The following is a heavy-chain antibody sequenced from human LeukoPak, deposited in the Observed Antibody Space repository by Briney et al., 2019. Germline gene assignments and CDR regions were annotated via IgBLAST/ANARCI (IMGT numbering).Heavy chain of an antibody. J-gene: IGHJ4*02. D-gene: IGHD5-24*01. CDR3: ARGRRDGYYFDY. CDR2: MDHSGST. Sequence: AGGSLRLSCAASGFTFSSYDMSWIRQPPGKGLEWIGEMDHSGSTNYNPSLKSRATISLDKSKNQVFLKVNSVTAADTVAYFCARGRRDGYYFDYWGQGTLVTVSS. V-gene: IGHV4-34*01. CDR1: GFTFSSYD.